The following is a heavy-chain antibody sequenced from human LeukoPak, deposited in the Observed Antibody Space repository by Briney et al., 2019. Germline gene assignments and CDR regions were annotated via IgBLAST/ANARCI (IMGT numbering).Heavy chain of an antibody. CDR2: IKSNTYGGTT. CDR1: GFSFSNAW. V-gene: IGHV3-15*01. Sequence: GGSLRLSCAASGFSFSNAWMSWVRQAPGKGLEWVGRIKSNTYGGTTDYAAPVKGRFTISRDDSKNTLYLQMNSLKPEDTAVYYCSTVGLSGYYDSRGYYYFDYWGQGTLVTVSS. D-gene: IGHD3-22*01. CDR3: STVGLSGYYDSRGYYYFDY. J-gene: IGHJ4*02.